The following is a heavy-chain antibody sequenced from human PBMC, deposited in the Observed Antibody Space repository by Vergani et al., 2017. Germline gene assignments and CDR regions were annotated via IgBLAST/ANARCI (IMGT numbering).Heavy chain of an antibody. Sequence: QVQLVQSGAEVKKPGSSVKVSCKASGVTFNIYSVSWLRQAPGQGPEWMGGITPFFPTGHYAQKFQGRVTITADESATTVYMELSSLRSEDTAVYYCASPRTAENLPKPLYYFYGLDVWGQGTTVTVSS. D-gene: IGHD7-27*01. CDR3: ASPRTAENLPKPLYYFYGLDV. J-gene: IGHJ6*02. V-gene: IGHV1-69*12. CDR2: ITPFFPTG. CDR1: GVTFNIYS.